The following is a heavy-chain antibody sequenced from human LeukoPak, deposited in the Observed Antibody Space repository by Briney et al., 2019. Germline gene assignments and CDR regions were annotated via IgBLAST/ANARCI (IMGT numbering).Heavy chain of an antibody. CDR3: AKWTGYDTAYRYHGMDV. D-gene: IGHD3/OR15-3a*01. Sequence: GGSLRLSCAASGFTFSNYVMSWVRQAPGKGLEWVSGISGSGGGTYYADSVKGRFTISRDNSKNTLYLQMNCLRAEDTAMYYCAKWTGYDTAYRYHGMDVWGQGTTVTVSS. CDR1: GFTFSNYV. V-gene: IGHV3-23*01. J-gene: IGHJ6*02. CDR2: ISGSGGGT.